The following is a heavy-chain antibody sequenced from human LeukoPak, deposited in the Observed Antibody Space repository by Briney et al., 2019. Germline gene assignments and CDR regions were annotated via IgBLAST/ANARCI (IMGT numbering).Heavy chain of an antibody. D-gene: IGHD3-22*01. V-gene: IGHV1-18*01. Sequence: ASVKVSCKASGYTFTSYGISWVRQAPGQGLEWMGWISAYNGNTNYAQKLQGRVTMTTDTSTSTAYMELRSLRSDDTAVYYCARDYGGPAYYYDSSGTAGGDWGQGTLVTVSS. CDR2: ISAYNGNT. CDR3: ARDYGGPAYYYDSSGTAGGD. CDR1: GYTFTSYG. J-gene: IGHJ4*02.